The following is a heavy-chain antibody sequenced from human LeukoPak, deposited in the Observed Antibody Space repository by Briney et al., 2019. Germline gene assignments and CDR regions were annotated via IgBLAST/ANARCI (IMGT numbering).Heavy chain of an antibody. Sequence: QPGRSLRLSCAASAFTFSSYGMHWVRQAPGKGLEWVAVISYDGSNKYYADSVQGRFTISRDNSKNTLYLQMNSLRPEDTAIYYCAKSFPAAAATVYYYYGMDVWGQGTTVTVSS. V-gene: IGHV3-30*18. CDR2: ISYDGSNK. CDR3: AKSFPAAAATVYYYYGMDV. J-gene: IGHJ6*02. D-gene: IGHD6-13*01. CDR1: AFTFSSYG.